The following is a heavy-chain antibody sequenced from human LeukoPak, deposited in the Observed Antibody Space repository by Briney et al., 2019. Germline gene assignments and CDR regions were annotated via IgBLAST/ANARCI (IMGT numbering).Heavy chain of an antibody. J-gene: IGHJ4*02. CDR2: IYPGDSDT. D-gene: IGHD3-10*01. V-gene: IGHV5-51*01. CDR1: GYSFTSYW. CDR3: ARAPYGSGSYHNPPFDY. Sequence: GESLKFSCKGSGYSFTSYWIGWVRQMPGKGLEWMGIIYPGDSDTRYSPSFQGQVTISADKSISTAYLQWSSLKASDTAMYYCARAPYGSGSYHNPPFDYWGQGTLVTVSS.